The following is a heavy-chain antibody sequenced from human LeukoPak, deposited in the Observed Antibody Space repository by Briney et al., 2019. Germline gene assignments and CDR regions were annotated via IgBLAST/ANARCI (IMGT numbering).Heavy chain of an antibody. CDR3: ARSLFLFNYYGSGSYPY. J-gene: IGHJ4*02. CDR2: INHSGSA. V-gene: IGHV4-34*01. CDR1: GGSFSGYY. Sequence: SKTLSLTCAVYGGSFSGYYWSWIRQPPGKGLEWIGEINHSGSANYNPSLKSRVTISVDTSKNQFSLKLSSVTAADTAVYYCARSLFLFNYYGSGSYPYWGQGTLVTVSS. D-gene: IGHD3-10*01.